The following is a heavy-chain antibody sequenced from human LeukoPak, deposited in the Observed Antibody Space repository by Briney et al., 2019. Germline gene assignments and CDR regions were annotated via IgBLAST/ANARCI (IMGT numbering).Heavy chain of an antibody. D-gene: IGHD3-10*01. V-gene: IGHV3-30-3*01. CDR2: ISYDGSNK. Sequence: PGGSLRLSCAASGFTFSSYAMYWVRQAPGKGLEWVAVISYDGSNKYYADSVKGRFTISRDNSKNTLYLQMNSLRAEDTAVYYCARDPRGVYYFDYWGQGTLVTVSS. CDR1: GFTFSSYA. CDR3: ARDPRGVYYFDY. J-gene: IGHJ4*02.